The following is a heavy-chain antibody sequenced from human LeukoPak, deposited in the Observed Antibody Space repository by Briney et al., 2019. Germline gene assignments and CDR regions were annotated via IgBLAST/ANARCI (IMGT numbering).Heavy chain of an antibody. CDR2: INHSGST. V-gene: IGHV4-34*01. CDR1: GGSFSGYY. J-gene: IGHJ4*02. D-gene: IGHD3-10*01. CDR3: ARTDSDGSGSYYKFGY. Sequence: SETLSLTCAVYGGSFSGYYWSWIRQPPGKGLEWIGEINHSGSTNYNPSLKSRVTISVDKSKNQFSLKLSSVTAADTAVYYCARTDSDGSGSYYKFGYWGQGTLVTVSS.